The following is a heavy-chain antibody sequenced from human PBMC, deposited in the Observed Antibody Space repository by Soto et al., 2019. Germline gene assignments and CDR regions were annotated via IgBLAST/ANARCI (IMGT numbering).Heavy chain of an antibody. CDR2: INNDGSRT. CDR3: GKSRWSGSSLIDY. J-gene: IGHJ4*02. V-gene: IGHV3-74*01. CDR1: GFTFTDSW. Sequence: EVQLVESGGGLVQPGGSLRLSCVVSGFTFTDSWMYWVRQVPGEGLVWVSFINNDGSRTNYADSVKGRFTISRDNAKNTLYLLMNSLRAEDTAMYYCGKSRWSGSSLIDYWGQGTLVTVSS. D-gene: IGHD3-3*01.